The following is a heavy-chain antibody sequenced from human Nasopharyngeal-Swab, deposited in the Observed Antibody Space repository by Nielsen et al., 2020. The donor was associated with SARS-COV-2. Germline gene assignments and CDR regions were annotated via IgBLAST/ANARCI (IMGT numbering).Heavy chain of an antibody. D-gene: IGHD2-2*01. J-gene: IGHJ3*02. CDR1: GFTFSSYW. Sequence: LSLTCGASGFTFSSYWMRWVRQAPGKGLEWVANIKQDGSEKYYVDSVKGRFTISRDNAKNSLYLQMNSLRAEDTAVYYCARDRDYAGAFDIWGQGTMVTVSS. V-gene: IGHV3-7*01. CDR2: IKQDGSEK. CDR3: ARDRDYAGAFDI.